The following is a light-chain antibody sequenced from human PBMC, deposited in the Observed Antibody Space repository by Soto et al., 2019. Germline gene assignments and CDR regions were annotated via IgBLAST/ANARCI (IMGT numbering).Light chain of an antibody. CDR2: TAS. V-gene: IGKV1-5*03. J-gene: IGKJ1*01. Sequence: DIQMTQSPSTLSASVGDRVTITCRASQSISTWLAWYQQKPGKAPKLLIYTASNLERGVPSRFSGSGSGTEFTLTISSLQPDDFATYYCQQHNSYPLTFGQGTKVEIK. CDR1: QSISTW. CDR3: QQHNSYPLT.